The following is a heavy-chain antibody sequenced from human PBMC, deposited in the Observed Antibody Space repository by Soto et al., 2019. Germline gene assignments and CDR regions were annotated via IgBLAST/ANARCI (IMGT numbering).Heavy chain of an antibody. D-gene: IGHD1-26*01. CDR2: ISGSGGST. CDR3: AKALPDSGYFDY. Sequence: GVTLRLSCAASGFTFSSYAMSWVRQAPGKGLEWVSAISGSGGSTYYADSVKGRFTISRDNSKNTLYLQMNSLRAEDTAVYYCAKALPDSGYFDYWGQGTLVTVSS. J-gene: IGHJ4*02. CDR1: GFTFSSYA. V-gene: IGHV3-23*01.